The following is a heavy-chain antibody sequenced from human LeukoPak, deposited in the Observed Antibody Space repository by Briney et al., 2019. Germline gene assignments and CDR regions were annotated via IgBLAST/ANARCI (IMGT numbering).Heavy chain of an antibody. V-gene: IGHV1-24*01. CDR2: SDPEDGET. Sequence: ASVKVSCKVSGYTLTELSMHWVRQAPGKGLEWMGGSDPEDGETIYAQKFQGRVTMTEDTSTDTAYMELSSLRSEDTAVYYCARAGTDEPDYYYYMDVWGKGTAVTVSS. J-gene: IGHJ6*03. D-gene: IGHD3-10*01. CDR1: GYTLTELS. CDR3: ARAGTDEPDYYYYMDV.